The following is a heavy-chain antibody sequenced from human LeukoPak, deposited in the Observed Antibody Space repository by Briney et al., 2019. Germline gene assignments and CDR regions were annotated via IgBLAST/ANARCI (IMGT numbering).Heavy chain of an antibody. V-gene: IGHV3-30*03. CDR2: ISYDGSNK. J-gene: IGHJ3*02. CDR3: AREVRGYSGYDTDAFDI. Sequence: PGGSLRLSCAASGFTFSSYGMHWVRQAPGKGLEWVAVISYDGSNKYYADSVKGRFTISRDNSKNTLYLQMNSLRAEDTAVYYCAREVRGYSGYDTDAFDIWGQGTMVTVSS. D-gene: IGHD5-12*01. CDR1: GFTFSSYG.